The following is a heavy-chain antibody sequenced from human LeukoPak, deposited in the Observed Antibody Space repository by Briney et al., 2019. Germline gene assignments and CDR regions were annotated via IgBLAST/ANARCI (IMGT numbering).Heavy chain of an antibody. Sequence: GGSLRLSCAACGFIFSDYYMGWIRQAPGKGLEWVSYISNRNSIIYYADSVKGRFTISRDNAKNSLYLQMNSLRAEDTAVYYCSRGQLTGDDELFDYWGQGTLVTVSS. V-gene: IGHV3-11*04. J-gene: IGHJ4*02. CDR1: GFIFSDYY. D-gene: IGHD7-27*01. CDR2: ISNRNSII. CDR3: SRGQLTGDDELFDY.